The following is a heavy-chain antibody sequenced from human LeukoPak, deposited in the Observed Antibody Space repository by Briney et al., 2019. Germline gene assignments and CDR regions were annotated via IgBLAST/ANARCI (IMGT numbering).Heavy chain of an antibody. J-gene: IGHJ4*02. CDR2: IYYSGST. CDR1: GGSNSSSTHY. D-gene: IGHD3-3*01. V-gene: IGHV4-39*07. CDR3: ARIRISDYDLDQ. Sequence: PSETLSLTCTVSGGSNSSSTHYWGWIRQPPGKGLEWIGTIYYSGSTYYTPSLKSRVTISVDTSKNQFSLKLSSVTAADTAVYYCARIRISDYDLDQWGQGTLVTVSS.